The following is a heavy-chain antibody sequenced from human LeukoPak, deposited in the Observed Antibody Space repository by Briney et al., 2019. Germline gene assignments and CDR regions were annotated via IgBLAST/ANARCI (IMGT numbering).Heavy chain of an antibody. CDR2: ISAYNGNK. D-gene: IGHD2-15*01. Sequence: GASVKVSCKASGYTFTSYGISWVRQAPGQGLEWIGWISAYNGNKNYAQKLQGRVTMTTDTSTSTAYMELRSLRSDDTAVYYGARRRYCSGGSCYFDYWGQGALVTVSS. J-gene: IGHJ4*02. CDR1: GYTFTSYG. V-gene: IGHV1-18*01. CDR3: ARRRYCSGGSCYFDY.